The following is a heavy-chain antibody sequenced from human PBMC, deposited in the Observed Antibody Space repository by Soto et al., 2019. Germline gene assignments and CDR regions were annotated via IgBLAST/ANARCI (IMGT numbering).Heavy chain of an antibody. J-gene: IGHJ6*02. CDR1: GFTFSDYY. CDR3: AKVEHYGDYYYYYGMDV. Sequence: GGSLRLSCAASGFTFSDYYMSWIRQAPGKGLEWVSYISSSGSTIYYADSVKGRFTISRDNAKNSLYLQMNSLRAEDTAVYYCAKVEHYGDYYYYYGMDVWGQGTTVTVSS. V-gene: IGHV3-11*01. CDR2: ISSSGSTI. D-gene: IGHD4-17*01.